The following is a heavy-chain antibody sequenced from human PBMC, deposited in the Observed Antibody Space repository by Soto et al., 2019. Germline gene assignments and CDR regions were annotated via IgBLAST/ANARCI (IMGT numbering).Heavy chain of an antibody. CDR3: ASTYCGVDCYSGYAFDI. D-gene: IGHD2-21*02. CDR2: IITIFGTA. CDR1: GGTFSSYA. Sequence: GASVKVSCKASGGTFSSYAISWVRQAPGQGLEWMGGIITIFGTANYAQKFQGRVTITADKSTSTAYMELSSLRSEDTAVYYCASTYCGVDCYSGYAFDIWGQGTMVTVSS. J-gene: IGHJ3*02. V-gene: IGHV1-69*06.